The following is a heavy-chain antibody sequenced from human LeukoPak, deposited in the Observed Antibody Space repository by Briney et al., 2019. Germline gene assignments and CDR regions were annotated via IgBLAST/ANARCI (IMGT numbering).Heavy chain of an antibody. CDR3: ARQSVVAALFRDAFDV. V-gene: IGHV6-1*01. D-gene: IGHD2-15*01. CDR2: TYFRSKWYN. Sequence: SQTLSLTCAISGDRVSGSGVAWSWIRQSPSRGLEWLGRTYFRSKWYNDYAVSVRGRITVNPDPSKNQFSLHLNSVTPEDTAVYYCARQSVVAALFRDAFDVWGQGTIITVSS. CDR1: GDRVSGSGVA. J-gene: IGHJ3*01.